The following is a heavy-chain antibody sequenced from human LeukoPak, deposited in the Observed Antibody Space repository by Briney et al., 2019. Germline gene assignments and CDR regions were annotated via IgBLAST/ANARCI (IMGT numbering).Heavy chain of an antibody. D-gene: IGHD5-12*01. CDR2: ISSSSSYM. Sequence: GGSLRLSCAASGFTFSTYTMNRVGQAPGKGLEWVSFISSSSSYMYYADSVKGRFTISRDNTKKSLYLQMNSLRAEDTAVYYCARDFSGYDYNFDYWGQGTLVTVSS. V-gene: IGHV3-21*01. CDR3: ARDFSGYDYNFDY. CDR1: GFTFSTYT. J-gene: IGHJ4*02.